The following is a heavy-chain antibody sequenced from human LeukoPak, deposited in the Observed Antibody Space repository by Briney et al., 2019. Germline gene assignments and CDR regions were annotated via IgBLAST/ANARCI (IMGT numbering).Heavy chain of an antibody. V-gene: IGHV3-21*01. CDR2: ISSSSSYI. D-gene: IGHD3-22*01. CDR3: AREDYYDKY. Sequence: PGGSLRLPCAASGLTFSRYSMICAPHAPGKGLEWVSSISSSSSYIYYADSVKGRFTISRNNAKNSLYLQMNSLRAEDTAVYYCAREDYYDKYWGQGTLVTVSS. CDR1: GLTFSRYS. J-gene: IGHJ4*02.